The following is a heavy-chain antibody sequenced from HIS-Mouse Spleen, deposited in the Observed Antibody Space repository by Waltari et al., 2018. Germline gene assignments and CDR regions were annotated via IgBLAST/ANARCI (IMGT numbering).Heavy chain of an antibody. Sequence: QVQLQESGPGLVKPSETLSLTCTVSGGSISSYYWSWIRQPPGKGLEWIGYIYYSGSTKYNPSLTSRVTISVDTSKNQFSLKLSSVTAADTAVYYCARGGLLAATYYFDYWGQGTLVTVSS. CDR3: ARGGLLAATYYFDY. CDR1: GGSISSYY. V-gene: IGHV4-59*08. D-gene: IGHD2-15*01. CDR2: IYYSGST. J-gene: IGHJ4*02.